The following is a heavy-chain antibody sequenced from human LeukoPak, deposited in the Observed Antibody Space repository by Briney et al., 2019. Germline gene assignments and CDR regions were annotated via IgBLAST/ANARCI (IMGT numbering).Heavy chain of an antibody. Sequence: PSETLSLTCTVSGGSISSSSYYWGWIRQPPGKGLEWIGSIYYSGSTYYNPSLKSRVTISVDTSKNQFSLKLSSVTAADTAVYYCARLEAYSSSSGGWFDPWRQGTLVSVSS. V-gene: IGHV4-39*01. D-gene: IGHD6-6*01. CDR3: ARLEAYSSSSGGWFDP. CDR1: GGSISSSSYY. J-gene: IGHJ5*02. CDR2: IYYSGST.